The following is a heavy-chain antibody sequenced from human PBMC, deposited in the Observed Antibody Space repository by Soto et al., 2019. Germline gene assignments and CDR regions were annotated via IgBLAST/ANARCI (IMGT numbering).Heavy chain of an antibody. CDR3: AKVPLQYRTFDY. V-gene: IGHV3-23*01. CDR1: GFTFSSYW. CDR2: ISASGGST. Sequence: GGSLRLSCAASGFTFSSYWMSWVRQAPGKGLEWVSGISASGGSTYYADSVKGRFTISRDNSKSTMYLQMNSLRAEDTAEYYCAKVPLQYRTFDYWGQGTLVTVSS. J-gene: IGHJ4*02. D-gene: IGHD4-4*01.